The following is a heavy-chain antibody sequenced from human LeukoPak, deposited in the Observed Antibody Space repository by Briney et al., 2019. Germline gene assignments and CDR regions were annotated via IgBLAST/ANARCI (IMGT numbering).Heavy chain of an antibody. Sequence: GGSLRLSCAASGFTFSSYSMNWVRQAPGKGLEWVSYISSSSSTIYYADSVKGRFTISRDNAKNSLYLQMNSLRAEDTAVYYCARMITGSGSYYNFDYWGQGTLVTVSS. V-gene: IGHV3-48*04. D-gene: IGHD3-10*01. CDR2: ISSSSSTI. CDR3: ARMITGSGSYYNFDY. CDR1: GFTFSSYS. J-gene: IGHJ4*02.